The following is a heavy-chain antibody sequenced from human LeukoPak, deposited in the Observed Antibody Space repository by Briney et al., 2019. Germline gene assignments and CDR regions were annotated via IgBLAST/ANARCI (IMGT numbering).Heavy chain of an antibody. V-gene: IGHV4-39*07. J-gene: IGHJ5*02. CDR2: IYHSGST. Sequence: PSETLSLTCTVSGGSISSRSYYWGWIRQPPGKGLEWIGEIYHSGSTNYNPSLKSRVTISVDKSKNQFSLKLSSVTAADTAVYYCARKPPHRIHWFDPWGQGTLVTVSS. CDR1: GGSISSRSYY. CDR3: ARKPPHRIHWFDP.